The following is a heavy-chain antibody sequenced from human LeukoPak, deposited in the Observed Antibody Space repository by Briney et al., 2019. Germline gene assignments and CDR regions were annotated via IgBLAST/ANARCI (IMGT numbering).Heavy chain of an antibody. CDR3: GKRGHFYGSTDPYYIDY. D-gene: IGHD3-10*01. CDR1: GFTVSSNY. J-gene: IGHJ4*02. CDR2: IYSGGST. V-gene: IGHV3-66*01. Sequence: GGSLRLSCAASGFTVSSNYMSWVRQAPGKGLEWVSVIYSGGSTYYADSVKGRFTISRDNSKNTLYLQMNSLRAEDTAVYYCGKRGHFYGSTDPYYIDYWGQGILVTVSS.